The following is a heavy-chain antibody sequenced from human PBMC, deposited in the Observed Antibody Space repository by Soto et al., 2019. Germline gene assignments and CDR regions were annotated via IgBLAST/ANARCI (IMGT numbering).Heavy chain of an antibody. V-gene: IGHV3-9*01. D-gene: IGHD2-15*01. CDR2: ISWNSGSI. CDR1: GFTFDDYA. Sequence: SLRLSCAASGFTFDDYAMHWVRQAPGKGLEWVSGISWNSGSIGYADSVKGRFTISRDNAKNSLYLQMNSLRAEDTALYYCAKDLGYCSGGSCYGLGYWGQGTLVTVSS. J-gene: IGHJ4*02. CDR3: AKDLGYCSGGSCYGLGY.